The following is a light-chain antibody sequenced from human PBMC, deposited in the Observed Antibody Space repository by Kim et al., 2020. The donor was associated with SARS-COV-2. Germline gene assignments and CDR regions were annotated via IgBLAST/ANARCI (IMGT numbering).Light chain of an antibody. J-gene: IGKJ2*01. CDR1: QSVRSS. CDR3: QQYDNYPVT. CDR2: AAS. Sequence: SAYVEDRVTINGRASQSVRSSLAWHQQKPGKATNLVMYAASSLESGVPSRFSGSGSGTEFTLTINSLQPDDFATYYCQQYDNYPVTFGQGTKLEI. V-gene: IGKV1-5*01.